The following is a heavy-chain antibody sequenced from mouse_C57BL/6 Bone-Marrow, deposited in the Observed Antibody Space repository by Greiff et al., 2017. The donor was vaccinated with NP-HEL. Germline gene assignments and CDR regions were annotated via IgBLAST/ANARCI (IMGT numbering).Heavy chain of an antibody. CDR2: IYPRDGST. D-gene: IGHD1-1*01. Sequence: QVQLKESGPELVKPGASVKLSCKASGYTFTSYDINWVKQRPGQGLEWIGWIYPRDGSTKYNEKFKGKATLTVATSSSTAYMELHSLTAEDSAVYFCARLGYYGSYWYFDVWGTGTTVTVSS. CDR3: ARLGYYGSYWYFDV. CDR1: GYTFTSYD. J-gene: IGHJ1*03. V-gene: IGHV1-85*01.